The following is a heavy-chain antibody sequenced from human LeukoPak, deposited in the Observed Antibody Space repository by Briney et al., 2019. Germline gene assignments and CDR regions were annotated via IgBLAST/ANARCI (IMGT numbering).Heavy chain of an antibody. CDR3: ASPRTSYRYTFDY. Sequence: SETLSLTCAVSVASISNYYWSWIRQAPGKGLEWIGYISTSGSTNYNPSLKSRVSISLDTSNNRFSLNLNFVTAADTAVYFCASPRTSYRYTFDYWGPGALVTVSP. V-gene: IGHV4-4*09. J-gene: IGHJ4*02. CDR2: ISTSGST. CDR1: VASISNYY. D-gene: IGHD5-18*01.